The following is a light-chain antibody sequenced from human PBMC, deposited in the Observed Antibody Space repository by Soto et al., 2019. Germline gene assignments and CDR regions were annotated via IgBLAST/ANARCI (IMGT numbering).Light chain of an antibody. CDR1: ESPVITDGDTL. V-gene: IGKV2-30*01. Sequence: IVLTQSPLSLPVTLGQPASISCRSSESPVITDGDTLLNWFQQRPGQSPRRLIYRVSNRDFGVADNFSGSGSGTEFTLKISSVEAEDVAIYYCMQGARWPYTFGQGTKLEI. CDR3: MQGARWPYT. J-gene: IGKJ2*01. CDR2: RVS.